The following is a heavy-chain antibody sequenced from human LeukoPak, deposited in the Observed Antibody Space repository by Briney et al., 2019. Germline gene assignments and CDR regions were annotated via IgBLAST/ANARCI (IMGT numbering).Heavy chain of an antibody. CDR2: IYSDGGRI. Sequence: PGGSLRLSCAASGFTFCYYWMHWVRQAPGKGLVRVSRIYSDGGRINYAASVKGRFTISRDNTKNTLYLQMNSLRAEDTALYYCARGGSPPEALGDALDIWGQGTMVTVSS. D-gene: IGHD1-26*01. CDR1: GFTFCYYW. V-gene: IGHV3-74*01. J-gene: IGHJ3*02. CDR3: ARGGSPPEALGDALDI.